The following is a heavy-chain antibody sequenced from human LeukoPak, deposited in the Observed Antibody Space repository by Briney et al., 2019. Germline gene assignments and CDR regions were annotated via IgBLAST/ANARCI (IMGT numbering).Heavy chain of an antibody. CDR3: AKDGLYYDGSEHVYYFDS. CDR2: IIYSGGAT. D-gene: IGHD3-22*01. CDR1: GFTFSRSA. V-gene: IGHV3-23*01. Sequence: GGSLRLSCAASGFTFSRSAMTWVRQGPGTGLEFVASIIYSGGATYYADSVKGRFTISRDNSKNTLYLQMNSLRAEDTALYYCAKDGLYYDGSEHVYYFDSWGQGTLVTVSP. J-gene: IGHJ4*02.